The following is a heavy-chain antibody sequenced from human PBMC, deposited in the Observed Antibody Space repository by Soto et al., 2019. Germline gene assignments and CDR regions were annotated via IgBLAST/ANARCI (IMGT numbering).Heavy chain of an antibody. J-gene: IGHJ4*02. D-gene: IGHD3-10*01. V-gene: IGHV1-3*04. CDR2: INTGNGDT. Sequence: ASVKVSCKASGYIFTVNAMHWLRQAPGQRPEWMGWINTGNGDTKLSQKFQGRVSMTRDTSASTAYLEISNLRYEDTAVYFCVRGGERYGARGQGTLVTVSS. CDR3: VRGGERYGA. CDR1: GYIFTVNA.